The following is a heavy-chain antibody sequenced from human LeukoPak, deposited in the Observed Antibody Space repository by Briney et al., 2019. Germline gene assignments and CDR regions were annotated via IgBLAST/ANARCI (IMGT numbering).Heavy chain of an antibody. CDR3: AKDSGRIAAAGLFY. V-gene: IGHV3-23*01. CDR2: ISGSGGST. J-gene: IGHJ4*02. D-gene: IGHD6-13*01. Sequence: GGSLRLSCAASGFTFNSYAMSWVRQAPGKGLEWVSAISGSGGSTYYADSVKGRFTISRDNSKNTLYLQMNSLRAEDTAVYYCAKDSGRIAAAGLFYWGQGTLVTVSS. CDR1: GFTFNSYA.